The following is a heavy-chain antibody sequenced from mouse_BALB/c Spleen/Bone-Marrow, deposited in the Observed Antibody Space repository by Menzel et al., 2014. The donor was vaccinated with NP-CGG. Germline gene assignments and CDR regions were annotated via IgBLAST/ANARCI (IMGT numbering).Heavy chain of an antibody. V-gene: IGHV14-3*02. J-gene: IGHJ3*01. D-gene: IGHD1-1*01. CDR2: IDLANGNT. CDR1: GFNIKDTY. Sequence: EVQLQQSGAELVKPGASVKLSCTASGFNIKDTYMHWVKQRPEQGLEWIGRIDLANGNTKYDPKFQGKATITADTSSNTAYLQLSSLTSEGTAVYYCASYYYGRAWFAYWGQGTLVTVSA. CDR3: ASYYYGRAWFAY.